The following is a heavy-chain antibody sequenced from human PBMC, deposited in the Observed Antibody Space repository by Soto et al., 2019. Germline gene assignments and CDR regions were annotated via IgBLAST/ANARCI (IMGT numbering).Heavy chain of an antibody. CDR3: AGPFCSEGEYSSSEAGKYYYFYCMDV. CDR1: GYTFTSYG. CDR2: ISAYNSNT. J-gene: IGHJ6*02. D-gene: IGHD6-6*01. Sequence: GASVKVSCKASGYTFTSYGISWVRQAPGQGLEWMGWISAYNSNTNYAQKLQGRVTKTTDTSKSTAYMELRSLRAYDTAVYYCAGPFCSEGEYSSSEAGKYYYFYCMDVWGQGTTVTVSS. V-gene: IGHV1-18*01.